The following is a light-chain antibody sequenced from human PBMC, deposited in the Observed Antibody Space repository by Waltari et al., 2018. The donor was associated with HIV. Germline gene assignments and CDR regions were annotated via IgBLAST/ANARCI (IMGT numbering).Light chain of an antibody. J-gene: IGLJ3*02. Sequence: QSVLTQPPSASGTPGQTVTISCSGSRSNIGSNTVNWYQHLPGTATKLLIYSNKVRPSGVPDRFSGFKSGTSASLAISGLQSQDEADYYCTTWDDRLNALVFGGGTEVTVL. CDR2: SNK. CDR1: RSNIGSNT. CDR3: TTWDDRLNALV. V-gene: IGLV1-44*01.